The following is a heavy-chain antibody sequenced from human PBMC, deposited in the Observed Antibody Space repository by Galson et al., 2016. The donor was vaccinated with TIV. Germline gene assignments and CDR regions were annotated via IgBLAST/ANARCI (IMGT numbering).Heavy chain of an antibody. Sequence: SLRLSCAASGFTFGSYGMHWVRHGPGKGLEWLAFVSFERSDTTYADSVKGRFTISRDNFKNTLYLQMSGLRPEDTAFYYCARAVGALAALWGQGTLVTVSS. V-gene: IGHV3-30*03. D-gene: IGHD6-13*01. CDR3: ARAVGALAAL. CDR2: VSFERSDT. CDR1: GFTFGSYG. J-gene: IGHJ4*02.